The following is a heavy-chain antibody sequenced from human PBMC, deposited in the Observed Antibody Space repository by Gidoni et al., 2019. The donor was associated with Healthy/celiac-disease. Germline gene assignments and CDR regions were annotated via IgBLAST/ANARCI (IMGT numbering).Heavy chain of an antibody. D-gene: IGHD3-10*01. J-gene: IGHJ3*02. Sequence: QLQLQESGPGLVKPSATLSLTCTVSGGSISSSSYYWGWIRQPPGKGLEWIGSIYYSGSTYYNPSLKSRVTISVDTSKNQFSLKLSSVTAADTAVYYCARASDYYGSGSRDAFDIWGQGTMVTVSS. CDR2: IYYSGST. CDR1: GGSISSSSYY. V-gene: IGHV4-39*07. CDR3: ARASDYYGSGSRDAFDI.